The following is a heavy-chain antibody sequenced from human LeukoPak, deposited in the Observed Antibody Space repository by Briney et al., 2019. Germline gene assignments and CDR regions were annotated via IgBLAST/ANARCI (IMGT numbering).Heavy chain of an antibody. CDR2: ISYDGDNK. Sequence: PGGSLRLSCAASGFIFTNYALHWVRQAPGKGLEWVAVISYDGDNKYYAESVKGRFTISRDDSQNTLYLQMNSLRAEDTDLYHCARVYGYYDVLTGYSTGDYWGQRTLVTVSS. V-gene: IGHV3-30-3*01. CDR3: ARVYGYYDVLTGYSTGDY. CDR1: GFIFTNYA. J-gene: IGHJ4*02. D-gene: IGHD3-9*01.